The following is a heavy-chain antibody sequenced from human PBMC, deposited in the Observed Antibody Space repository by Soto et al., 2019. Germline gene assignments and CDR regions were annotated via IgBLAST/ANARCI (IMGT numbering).Heavy chain of an antibody. Sequence: PGGSLRLSWVASGFTFSNAWMSWVRQAPGKGLEWVGRIKSNSDGGTTDYAAPVKGRFTISRDDSQNTLYLQMNSLTIEDTAVYYCTTEFASRWYDYWGQGTLVTVSS. J-gene: IGHJ4*02. CDR1: GFTFSNAW. D-gene: IGHD6-19*01. CDR2: IKSNSDGGTT. V-gene: IGHV3-15*01. CDR3: TTEFASRWYDY.